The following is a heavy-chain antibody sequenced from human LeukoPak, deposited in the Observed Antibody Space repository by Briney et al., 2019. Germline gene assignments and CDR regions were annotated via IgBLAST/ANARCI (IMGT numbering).Heavy chain of an antibody. CDR2: INQSGST. D-gene: IGHD3-22*01. CDR1: GGSFSGYY. Sequence: SETLSLTCAVYGGSFSGYYWSWIRQPPGKGLEWIGEINQSGSTNYNPSLKSRVTISVDTSKNQFSLKLSSVTAADTAVYYCAKVVQYYDSSGPLDYWGQGTLVTVSS. V-gene: IGHV4-34*01. CDR3: AKVVQYYDSSGPLDY. J-gene: IGHJ4*02.